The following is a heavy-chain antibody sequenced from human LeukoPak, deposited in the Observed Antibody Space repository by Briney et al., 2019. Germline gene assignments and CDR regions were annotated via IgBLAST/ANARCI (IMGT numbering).Heavy chain of an antibody. V-gene: IGHV4-59*01. CDR2: IHYSGST. CDR1: GGSISSYY. Sequence: PSETLSLTCTVSGGSISSYYWSWIRQPPGKGLEWIGYIHYSGSTIYNPSLKSRVTISVDTSKNQLSLKLRSVTAADTAVYYCARSRWLLMWGQGTLVTVSS. D-gene: IGHD3-22*01. J-gene: IGHJ4*02. CDR3: ARSRWLLM.